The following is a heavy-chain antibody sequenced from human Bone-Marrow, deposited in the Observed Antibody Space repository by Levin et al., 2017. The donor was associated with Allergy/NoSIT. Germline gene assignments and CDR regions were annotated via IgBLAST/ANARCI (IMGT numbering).Heavy chain of an antibody. D-gene: IGHD1-26*01. CDR1: RFIFSDYA. V-gene: IGHV3-30*18. CDR3: AKDPNGRREVSDTGYLDY. Sequence: GGSLRLSCAASRFIFSDYAMHWVRQVPGKGLEWVAVISYDGGDKNYADFVKGRFTVSRDNFKNTLYLQMNSLRAEDTAIYYCAKDPNGRREVSDTGYLDYWGQGILVIVSS. CDR2: ISYDGGDK. J-gene: IGHJ4*02.